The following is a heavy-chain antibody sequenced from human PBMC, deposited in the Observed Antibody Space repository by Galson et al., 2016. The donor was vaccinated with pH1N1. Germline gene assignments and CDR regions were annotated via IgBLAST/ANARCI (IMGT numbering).Heavy chain of an antibody. J-gene: IGHJ5*02. V-gene: IGHV4-61*09. CDR1: GGSISSGSSY. CDR2: IYTSGST. Sequence: TLSLTCTVSGGSISSGSSYWSWIRQPAGKGLEWIGYIYTSGSTNYNPSLKSRVTTSVDTSKNQFSLKLSSVTAADTAVYYCARANYGDYVGRFDPWGQGTLVTVSS. D-gene: IGHD4-17*01. CDR3: ARANYGDYVGRFDP.